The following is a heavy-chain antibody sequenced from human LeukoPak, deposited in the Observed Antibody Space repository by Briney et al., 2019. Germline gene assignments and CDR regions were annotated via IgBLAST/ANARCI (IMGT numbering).Heavy chain of an antibody. D-gene: IGHD1-1*01. J-gene: IGHJ6*03. CDR2: INTNTGNP. Sequence: ASVKVSCKASGYTFTSYAMNWVRQAPGQGLEWMGWINTNTGNPTYAQGFTGRFVFSLDTSVSTAYLQISSLKAEDTAVYYCARDTGGTLYYYYYMDVWGKGTTVTVSS. V-gene: IGHV7-4-1*02. CDR3: ARDTGGTLYYYYYMDV. CDR1: GYTFTSYA.